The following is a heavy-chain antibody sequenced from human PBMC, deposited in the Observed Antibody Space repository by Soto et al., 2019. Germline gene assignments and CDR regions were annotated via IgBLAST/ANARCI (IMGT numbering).Heavy chain of an antibody. V-gene: IGHV1-3*01. D-gene: IGHD2-15*01. CDR2: INAGNGNT. J-gene: IGHJ4*02. Sequence: ASVKVSCKASGYTFTSYAMHWVRQAPGQRLEWMGWINAGNGNTKYSQKFQGRVTITRDTSASTAYMELSSLRSEDTAVYYCARAPFFSGGSCLGRYYFDYWAQETRAPVPS. CDR1: GYTFTSYA. CDR3: ARAPFFSGGSCLGRYYFDY.